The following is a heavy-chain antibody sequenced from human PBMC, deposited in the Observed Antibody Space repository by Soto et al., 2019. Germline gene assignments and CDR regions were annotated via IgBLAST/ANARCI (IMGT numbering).Heavy chain of an antibody. CDR1: GYTFTGYY. Sequence: QVQLVQSGAEVKKPGASVKVSCKASGYTFTGYYIHWVRQAPGQGLEWMGWINPNSGGTNHEQKFQGRVTMTRDTSISTAYMELSRLRSDDTAVYYCAREPDYSFELWGRGTLVTVSS. V-gene: IGHV1-2*02. CDR3: AREPDYSFEL. J-gene: IGHJ2*01. CDR2: INPNSGGT. D-gene: IGHD2-21*01.